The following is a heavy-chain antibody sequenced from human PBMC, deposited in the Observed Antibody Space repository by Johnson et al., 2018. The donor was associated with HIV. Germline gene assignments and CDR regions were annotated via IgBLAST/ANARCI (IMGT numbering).Heavy chain of an antibody. V-gene: IGHV3-48*04. J-gene: IGHJ3*02. D-gene: IGHD6-19*01. CDR1: GFTFSSYA. CDR3: ARGTWLIPGAFDI. Sequence: EVQLVESGGGVVQPGRSLRLSCAASGFTFSSYAMSWIRQAPGKGLAWVSYISSSGSTIYYADFVKGRFTISRDNAKNSLYLQMNSLRAEDTAVYYCARGTWLIPGAFDIWGQGTMVTVSS. CDR2: ISSSGSTI.